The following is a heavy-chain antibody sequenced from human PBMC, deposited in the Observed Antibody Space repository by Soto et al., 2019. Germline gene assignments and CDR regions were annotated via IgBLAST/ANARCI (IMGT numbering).Heavy chain of an antibody. CDR1: GFTFTSSA. D-gene: IGHD3-10*01. CDR2: IVVGSGNT. Sequence: SVKVSCKASGFTFTSSAMQWVRQARGQRLEWIGWIVVGSGNTNYAQKFQERVTITRDMSTSTAYMELSSLRSEDTAAYYCAANYYGSGSYYPRGEYYYYYYMDVWGKGTTVTVSS. CDR3: AANYYGSGSYYPRGEYYYYYYMDV. J-gene: IGHJ6*03. V-gene: IGHV1-58*02.